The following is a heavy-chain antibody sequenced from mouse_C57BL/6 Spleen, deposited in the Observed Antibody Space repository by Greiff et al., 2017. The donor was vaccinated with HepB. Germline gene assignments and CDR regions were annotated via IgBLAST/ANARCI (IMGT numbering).Heavy chain of an antibody. CDR1: GFTFSSYA. Sequence: EVQVVESGGGLVKPGGSLKLSCAASGFTFSSYAMSWVRQTPEKRLEWVATISDGGSYTYYPDNVKGRFTISRGNAKNNLYLQMSHLKSEDTAMYYCARRYYGSSWYFDVWGTGTTVTVSS. V-gene: IGHV5-4*03. J-gene: IGHJ1*03. CDR3: ARRYYGSSWYFDV. CDR2: ISDGGSYT. D-gene: IGHD1-1*01.